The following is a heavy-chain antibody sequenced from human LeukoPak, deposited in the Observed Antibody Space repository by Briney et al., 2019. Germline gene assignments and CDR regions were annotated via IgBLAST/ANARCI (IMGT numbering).Heavy chain of an antibody. CDR3: ARLDYSKFDY. J-gene: IGHJ4*02. CDR2: IKPSDGST. D-gene: IGHD4-11*01. V-gene: IGHV1-46*01. Sequence: ASVKVSCKASGYTFTSYDINWVRQATGQGLEWMGIIKPSDGSTIYAQKFQGRVTMTSDTSTTTVYMEVSSLRSDDTAVYYCARLDYSKFDYWGQGILVTVSS. CDR1: GYTFTSYD.